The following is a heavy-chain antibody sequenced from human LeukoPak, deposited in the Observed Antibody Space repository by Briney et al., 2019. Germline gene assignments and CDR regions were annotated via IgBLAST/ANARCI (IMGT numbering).Heavy chain of an antibody. J-gene: IGHJ4*02. Sequence: ASVKASGKASEYTLTRYYMHSVPQAPGQGLEWLRWINPNSGGTNYAQKFQGRVTMTRDTSISTAYMELSRLRSDDTAVYYCARDPSPYCGGDCYFCYWGQGTLVTVSS. CDR1: EYTLTRYY. CDR3: ARDPSPYCGGDCYFCY. V-gene: IGHV1-2*02. D-gene: IGHD2-21*02. CDR2: INPNSGGT.